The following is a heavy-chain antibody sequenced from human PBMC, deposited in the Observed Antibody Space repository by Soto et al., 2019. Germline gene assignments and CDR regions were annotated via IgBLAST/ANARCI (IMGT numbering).Heavy chain of an antibody. CDR3: ARDPGIPYGDFPLDQ. Sequence: QVQLVESGGGVVQPGRSLTLSCAASGFTFRAMTMHCVRQAPGKGLEWVAVIWYDGSERYYGDYFKGRFTISRDNSDDTVYLRMSSLRVEDTAIYYCARDPGIPYGDFPLDQWGQGTLVTVSS. CDR1: GFTFRAMT. D-gene: IGHD2-21*02. CDR2: IWYDGSER. V-gene: IGHV3-33*01. J-gene: IGHJ4*02.